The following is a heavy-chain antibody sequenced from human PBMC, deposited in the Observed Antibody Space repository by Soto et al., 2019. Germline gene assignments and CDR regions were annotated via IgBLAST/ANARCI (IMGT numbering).Heavy chain of an antibody. CDR2: TYHSGNP. CDR1: GDTISTGGYS. J-gene: IGHJ6*02. V-gene: IGHV4-30-2*05. D-gene: IGHD3-3*01. CDR3: ARDKRITIFGVVIEGDPTDYYGMDV. Sequence: SETLSLTCCVSGDTISTGGYSWAWIRQPPGKALEWIGHTYHSGNPYYNPSLKSRVIISVDTSKNQFSLKLSSVTAADTAVYYCARDKRITIFGVVIEGDPTDYYGMDVWGQGTTVTVSS.